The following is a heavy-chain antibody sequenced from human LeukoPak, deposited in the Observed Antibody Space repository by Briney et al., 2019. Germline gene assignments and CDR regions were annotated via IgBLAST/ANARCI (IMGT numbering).Heavy chain of an antibody. D-gene: IGHD6-13*01. CDR3: AKDIIAAAGTIGSYYFDY. V-gene: IGHV3-23*01. J-gene: IGHJ4*02. CDR1: GFTFSSYA. Sequence: TGGSLRLSCAASGFTFSSYAMSWVRQAPGKGLGWVSAISGSGGSTYYADSVKGRFTISRDNSKNTLYLQMNSLRAEDTAVYYCAKDIIAAAGTIGSYYFDYWGQGTLVTVSS. CDR2: ISGSGGST.